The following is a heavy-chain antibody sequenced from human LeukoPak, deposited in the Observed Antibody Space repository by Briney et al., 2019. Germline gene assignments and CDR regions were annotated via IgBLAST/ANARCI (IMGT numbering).Heavy chain of an antibody. D-gene: IGHD3-10*01. CDR1: GYSISSGYY. CDR2: IYYSGST. J-gene: IGHJ6*02. CDR3: ARTITMVRGVPYGMDV. V-gene: IGHV4-38-2*02. Sequence: SETLSLTCNVSGYSISSGYYWGWIRQPPGKGLEWIGSIYYSGSTYYNPSLKSRVTISVDTSKNQFSLKLSSVTAADTAVYYCARTITMVRGVPYGMDVWGQGTTVTVSS.